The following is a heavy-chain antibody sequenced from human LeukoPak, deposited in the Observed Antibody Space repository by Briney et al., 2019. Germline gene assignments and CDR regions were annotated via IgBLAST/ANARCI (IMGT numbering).Heavy chain of an antibody. Sequence: SETLSLTCTVSGGSISSSNYYWGWIRQPPGKGLDWTGSIVYSGSTNYNPSLESRATISVDRSKNQFSLKLSSVTATDTAVYYCARYIVGSMSDYWGQGTLVTVSS. V-gene: IGHV4-39*01. CDR2: IVYSGST. CDR1: GGSISSSNYY. D-gene: IGHD1-26*01. CDR3: ARYIVGSMSDY. J-gene: IGHJ4*02.